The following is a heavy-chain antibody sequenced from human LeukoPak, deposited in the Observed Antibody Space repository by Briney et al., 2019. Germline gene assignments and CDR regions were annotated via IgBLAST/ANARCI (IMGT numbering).Heavy chain of an antibody. J-gene: IGHJ4*02. CDR2: INPHSGGT. Sequence: ASVKVSSKASGYTFTGYYIHWVRQAPGQGLEWMGWINPHSGGTNYAQKFQGRVTMTRDTSISTVYMELSRLRSDDTAVYYCARDWPARGYSYDYYFDYWGQGTLVTVSS. V-gene: IGHV1-2*02. CDR3: ARDWPARGYSYDYYFDY. CDR1: GYTFTGYY. D-gene: IGHD5-18*01.